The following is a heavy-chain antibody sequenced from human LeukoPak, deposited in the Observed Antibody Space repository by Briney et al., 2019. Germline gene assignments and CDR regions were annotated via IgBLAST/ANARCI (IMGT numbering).Heavy chain of an antibody. J-gene: IGHJ4*02. Sequence: PSETLSLTCSVSGASPSSYFWAWIRQPPGKRLEWIGYVYSRWSSDYNPSFKSRVSMSVDTSKSQVSLKLTSVSAADTAVYYCASQNLGQLSFFDNWGQGTLVTVS. D-gene: IGHD3-16*02. V-gene: IGHV4-4*09. CDR3: ASQNLGQLSFFDN. CDR2: VYSRWSS. CDR1: GASPSSYF.